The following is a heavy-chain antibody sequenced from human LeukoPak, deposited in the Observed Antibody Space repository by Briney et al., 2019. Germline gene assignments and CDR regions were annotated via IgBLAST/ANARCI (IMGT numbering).Heavy chain of an antibody. V-gene: IGHV3-7*01. CDR1: GFTFSSYW. CDR3: ARAGQLYGDYGFWDY. J-gene: IGHJ4*02. CDR2: IKQDGSEK. D-gene: IGHD4-17*01. Sequence: GGSLRLSCAASGFTFSSYWMSWVRQAPGKGLEWVANIKQDGSEKYYVDSVKGRFTISRDNAKNSLYLQMNSLRAEDTAVYYCARAGQLYGDYGFWDYWGQGTLVTVSS.